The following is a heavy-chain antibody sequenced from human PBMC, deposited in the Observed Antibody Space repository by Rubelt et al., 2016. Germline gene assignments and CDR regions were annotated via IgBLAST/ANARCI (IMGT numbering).Heavy chain of an antibody. V-gene: IGHV3-53*01. CDR2: IYSGGST. CDR1: GFTVSSNY. Sequence: EVQLVESGGGLIQPGGSLRLSCAASGFTVSSNYMSWVRQAPGKGLEWVSVIYSGGSTYYADSVKGRFTISRETSRDKVYLQMSRLGAEDTAIYDCARVVGYSGHRRLDYWGQGTLVTVSS. D-gene: IGHD1-26*01. CDR3: ARVVGYSGHRRLDY. J-gene: IGHJ4*02.